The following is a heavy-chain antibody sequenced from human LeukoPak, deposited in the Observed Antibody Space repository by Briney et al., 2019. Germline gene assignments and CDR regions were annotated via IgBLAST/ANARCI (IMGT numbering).Heavy chain of an antibody. J-gene: IGHJ4*02. CDR2: IYYSGST. V-gene: IGHV4-61*08. CDR3: ARGPYSGYDYSGFDY. CDR1: GGSISSGGYY. Sequence: PSETLSLTCTVSGGSISSGGYYWSWIRQPPGKGLEWIGYIYYSGSTNYNPSLKSRVTISVDTSKNQFSLKLSSVTAADTAVYYCARGPYSGYDYSGFDYWGQGTLVTVSS. D-gene: IGHD5-12*01.